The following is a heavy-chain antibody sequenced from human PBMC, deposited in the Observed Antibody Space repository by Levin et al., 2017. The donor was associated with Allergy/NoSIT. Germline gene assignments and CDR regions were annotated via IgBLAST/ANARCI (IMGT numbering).Heavy chain of an antibody. CDR1: GFTFSSYA. J-gene: IGHJ6*02. CDR3: AKTPLNIAAAGTLSYYYGMDV. CDR2: ISGSGGST. Sequence: SCAASGFTFSSYAMSWVRQAPGKGLEWVSAISGSGGSTYYADSVKGRFTISRDTSKNTLYLQMNSLRAEDTAVYYCAKTPLNIAAAGTLSYYYGMDVWGQGTTVTVSS. D-gene: IGHD6-13*01. V-gene: IGHV3-23*01.